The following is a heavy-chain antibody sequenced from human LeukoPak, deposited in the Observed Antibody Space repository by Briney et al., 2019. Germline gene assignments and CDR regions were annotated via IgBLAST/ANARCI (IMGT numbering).Heavy chain of an antibody. CDR2: ISGSGGST. D-gene: IGHD3-22*01. CDR3: ARYHSLSYHYDSSGSDAFDI. J-gene: IGHJ3*02. Sequence: GGSLRLSCAASEFTFSNYWMSWVRQAPGKGLEWVSAISGSGGSTYYADSVKGRFTISRDNSKNTLYLQMHSLRAEDTAVYYCARYHSLSYHYDSSGSDAFDIWGQGTMVTVSS. V-gene: IGHV3-23*01. CDR1: EFTFSNYW.